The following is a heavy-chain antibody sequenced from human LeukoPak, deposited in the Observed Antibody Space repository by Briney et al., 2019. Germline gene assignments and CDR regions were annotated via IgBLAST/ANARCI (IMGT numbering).Heavy chain of an antibody. CDR1: GFTFNSYW. D-gene: IGHD6-13*01. J-gene: IGHJ4*02. V-gene: IGHV3-74*01. Sequence: PGGSLRLSCAASGFTFNSYWFHWVRQAPGKGLVWVSRIGNDDSDASYADSVKGRFTISRDNAKNTLYLQMNSLRAEDTAVYYCARAFAGSSWSNWGQGTLVTVSS. CDR3: ARAFAGSSWSN. CDR2: IGNDDSDA.